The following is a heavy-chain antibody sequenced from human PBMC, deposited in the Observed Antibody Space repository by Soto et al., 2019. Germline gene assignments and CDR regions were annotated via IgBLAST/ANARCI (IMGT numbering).Heavy chain of an antibody. CDR1: GFTFGDYA. V-gene: IGHV3-49*04. Sequence: PGGSLRLSCTASGFTFGDYAMSWVRQAPGKGLEWVGFIRSKACGGTTEYAASVKGRFTISRDDSKSIVYLQMSSLKTEDTAVYYCTGSYYRLRYYYGMDVWGQGTTVTVSS. J-gene: IGHJ6*02. CDR2: IRSKACGGTT. D-gene: IGHD1-26*01. CDR3: TGSYYRLRYYYGMDV.